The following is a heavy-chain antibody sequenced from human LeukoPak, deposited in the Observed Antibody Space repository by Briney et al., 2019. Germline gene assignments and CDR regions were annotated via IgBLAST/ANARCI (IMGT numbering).Heavy chain of an antibody. D-gene: IGHD3-22*01. CDR1: GGTSNSHA. Sequence: ASVKVSCKASGGTSNSHAISWVRQAPGQGLEWMGRIIPNLGTTNRAQNFQDRVTLTADKSTNTAYMELTSLTSDDTAVYYCATTNDGGGYQWGDFFDFWGQGTLVTVTS. CDR3: ATTNDGGGYQWGDFFDF. CDR2: IIPNLGTT. V-gene: IGHV1-69*04. J-gene: IGHJ4*02.